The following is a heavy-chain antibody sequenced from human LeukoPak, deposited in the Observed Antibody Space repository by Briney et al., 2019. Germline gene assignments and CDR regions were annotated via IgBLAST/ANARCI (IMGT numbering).Heavy chain of an antibody. J-gene: IGHJ4*02. V-gene: IGHV3-23*01. CDR2: ISGSGGST. D-gene: IGHD5/OR15-5a*01. CDR1: GFTFRSYA. Sequence: GGSLRLSCAASGFTFRSYAMSGVGQAPGRGGEGGSVISGSGGSTYYADSVTARFTISRDNSKNTLYLQMNSLRAEDTAVYYCAKRGLRLAPDFDYWGQGTLVTVSS. CDR3: AKRGLRLAPDFDY.